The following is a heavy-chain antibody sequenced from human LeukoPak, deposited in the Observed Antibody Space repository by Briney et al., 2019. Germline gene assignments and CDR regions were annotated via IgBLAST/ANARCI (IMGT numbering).Heavy chain of an antibody. J-gene: IGHJ6*03. CDR3: ARNKGYYDSSGLYYMDV. V-gene: IGHV4-59*12. CDR2: IYYSGST. CDR1: GGSISSYY. Sequence: SETLSLTCTVSGGSISSYYWSWIRQPPGKGLEWIGYIYYSGSTNYNPSLKSRVTMSVDTSKNQFSLKLSSVTAADTAVYYCARNKGYYDSSGLYYMDVWGKGTTVTISS. D-gene: IGHD3-22*01.